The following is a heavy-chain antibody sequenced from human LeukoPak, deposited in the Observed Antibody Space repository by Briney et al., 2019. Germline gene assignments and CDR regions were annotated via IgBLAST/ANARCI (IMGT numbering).Heavy chain of an antibody. CDR3: ARVGEGCSGGSCSLTVYYFDY. D-gene: IGHD2-15*01. Sequence: GGSLRLSCAASGFTFSSYWMSWVRQAPGKGLEWVANIKQDGSEKYYVDSVKGRFTISRDNAKNSLYLQMNSLRAEDTAVYYCARVGEGCSGGSCSLTVYYFDYWGQGTLVTVSS. CDR2: IKQDGSEK. CDR1: GFTFSSYW. J-gene: IGHJ4*02. V-gene: IGHV3-7*01.